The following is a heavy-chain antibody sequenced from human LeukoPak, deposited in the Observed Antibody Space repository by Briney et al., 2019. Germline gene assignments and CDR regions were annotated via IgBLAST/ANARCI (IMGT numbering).Heavy chain of an antibody. V-gene: IGHV4-39*01. J-gene: IGHJ4*02. CDR1: GGSISSSSYY. D-gene: IGHD3-10*01. CDR2: IYYSGST. CDR3: ARLGRGGRPSDKDY. Sequence: SETLSLTCTVSGGSISSSSYYWGWIRQPPGKGLEWIGSIYYSGSTYYNPSLKSRVTISVDTSKNQFSLKLSSVTAADTAVYYCARLGRGGRPSDKDYWGQGTLVTVSS.